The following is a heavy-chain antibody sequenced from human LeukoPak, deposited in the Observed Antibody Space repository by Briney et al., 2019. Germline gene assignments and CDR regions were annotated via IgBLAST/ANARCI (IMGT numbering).Heavy chain of an antibody. J-gene: IGHJ6*03. D-gene: IGHD5-24*01. Sequence: GGSLRLSCAASGFTFSSYAMSWVRQAPGKGLEWVSAISGSGGSTYYADSVKGRFAISRDNSKNTLYLQMNSLRAEDTAVYCVTRDGYKPCYFMDVWGKGTTVTVSS. V-gene: IGHV3-23*01. CDR2: ISGSGGST. CDR1: GFTFSSYA. CDR3: TRDGYKPCYFMDV.